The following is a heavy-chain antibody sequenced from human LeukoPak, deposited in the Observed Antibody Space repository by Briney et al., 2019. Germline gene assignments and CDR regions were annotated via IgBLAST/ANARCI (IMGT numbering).Heavy chain of an antibody. CDR2: INYSGST. D-gene: IGHD2/OR15-2a*01. J-gene: IGHJ6*02. V-gene: IGHV4-61*01. CDR1: GGSIRSSYYY. Sequence: TASETLSLTCTVSGGSIRSSYYYWGWIRQPPGKGLEWIGSINYSGSTSYNPSLKSRVTISIDTSKNQFSLKLSSVTAADTAVYYCARDYFTSYYYYGMDVWGQGTTVTVSS. CDR3: ARDYFTSYYYYGMDV.